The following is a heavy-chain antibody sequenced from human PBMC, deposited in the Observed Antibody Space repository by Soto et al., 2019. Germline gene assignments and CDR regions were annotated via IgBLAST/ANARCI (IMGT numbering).Heavy chain of an antibody. CDR3: AKLLRYFDWLPSPSDY. J-gene: IGHJ4*02. V-gene: IGHV3-23*01. Sequence: GSLRLSCAASGFTFSNYAMSWVRQAPGRGLEWVSGISSSGGNTYYADSVKGRFTISRDNSKNTLYLQMNSLRAEDTAVYYCAKLLRYFDWLPSPSDYWGQGTLVTAPQ. CDR1: GFTFSNYA. D-gene: IGHD3-9*01. CDR2: ISSSGGNT.